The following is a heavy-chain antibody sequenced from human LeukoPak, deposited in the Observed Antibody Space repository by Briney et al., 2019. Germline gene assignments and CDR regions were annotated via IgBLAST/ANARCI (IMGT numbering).Heavy chain of an antibody. J-gene: IGHJ4*02. CDR1: GIRFSGSG. V-gene: IGHV3-30*02. Sequence: GGSLRLSCAASGIRFSGSGMHWVRQAPGKGLEWVSFIQNHGGDKNYADSVKGRFTVSRDSSQSTVYLQMNTLRPEDTAVYYCAREGGVVVAGTFDYWGQGTLVTVSS. CDR2: IQNHGGDK. CDR3: AREGGVVVAGTFDY. D-gene: IGHD6-19*01.